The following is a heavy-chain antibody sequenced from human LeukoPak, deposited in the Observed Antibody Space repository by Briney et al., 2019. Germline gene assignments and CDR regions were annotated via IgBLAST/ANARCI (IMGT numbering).Heavy chain of an antibody. J-gene: IGHJ4*02. CDR2: ISYDGSNK. Sequence: GGSLRLSCAASGFTFRNYGMMWVRQSPGKGLEWVAVISYDGSNKYYADSVKGRFTISRDNSKNTLYLQMNSLRAEDTAVYYCARDRGYGRFDYWGQGTLVTVSS. D-gene: IGHD5-12*01. CDR1: GFTFRNYG. V-gene: IGHV3-30*03. CDR3: ARDRGYGRFDY.